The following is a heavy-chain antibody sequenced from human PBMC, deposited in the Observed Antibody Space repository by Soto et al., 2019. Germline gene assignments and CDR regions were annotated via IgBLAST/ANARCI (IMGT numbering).Heavy chain of an antibody. D-gene: IGHD3-22*01. CDR2: IIPIFGTA. CDR3: ARGEYYYDSSGQNSYYSGMDI. Sequence: GASVKVSCKASGGTFSSYAISWVRQAPGQGLEWMGGIIPIFGTANYAQKFQGRVTITADESTSTAYMELSSLRSEDTAVYYCARGEYYYDSSGQNSYYSGMDIWGQGTTLTVSS. J-gene: IGHJ6*02. CDR1: GGTFSSYA. V-gene: IGHV1-69*13.